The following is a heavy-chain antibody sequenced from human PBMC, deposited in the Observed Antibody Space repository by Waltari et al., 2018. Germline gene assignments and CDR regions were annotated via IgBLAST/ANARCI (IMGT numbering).Heavy chain of an antibody. CDR1: GGSISSSSYY. D-gene: IGHD3-10*01. J-gene: IGHJ4*02. CDR2: IDYSGST. CDR3: ARHGRRYGSGSPNQCFDY. V-gene: IGHV4-39*01. Sequence: QLQLQESGPGLVKPSETLSLTCTVSGGSISSSSYYWGWIRQPPGKGLEWIGSIDYSGSTYAHPSLRSRVSSSVDTSKNQFSLKLSSVTAADTAVYYCARHGRRYGSGSPNQCFDYWGQGTLVTVSS.